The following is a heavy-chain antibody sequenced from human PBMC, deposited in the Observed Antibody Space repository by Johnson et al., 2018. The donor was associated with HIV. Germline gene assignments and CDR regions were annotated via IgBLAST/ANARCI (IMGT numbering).Heavy chain of an antibody. J-gene: IGHJ3*02. Sequence: VQLVESGGGLIQPGGSLRLSCEGFGFIFDDYGLNWVRQAPGKGLEWVSGINWNGGITGYADSVKGRFTISRDNAKNSLYLQMNSLRAEETAVYYCARACRDGYTCDVFDIWGQGTMVTVSS. D-gene: IGHD5-24*01. CDR1: GFIFDDYG. V-gene: IGHV3-20*04. CDR3: ARACRDGYTCDVFDI. CDR2: INWNGGIT.